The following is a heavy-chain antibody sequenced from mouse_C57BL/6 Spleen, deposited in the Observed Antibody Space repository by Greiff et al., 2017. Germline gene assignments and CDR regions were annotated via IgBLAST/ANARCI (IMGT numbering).Heavy chain of an antibody. J-gene: IGHJ4*01. CDR2: ISSGSSTI. CDR1: GFTFSDYG. CDR3: ARPGNYAMDY. V-gene: IGHV5-17*01. Sequence: EVKLQESGGGLVKPGGSLKLSCAASGFTFSDYGMHWVRQAPEKGLEWVAYISSGSSTIYYADTVKGRFTISRDNAKNTLFLQMTSLRSEDTAMYYCARPGNYAMDYWGQGTSVTVSS.